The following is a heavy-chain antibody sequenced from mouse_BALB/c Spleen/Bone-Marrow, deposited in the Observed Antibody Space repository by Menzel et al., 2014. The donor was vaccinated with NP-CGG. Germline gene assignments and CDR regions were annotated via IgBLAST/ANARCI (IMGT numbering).Heavy chain of an antibody. CDR1: GFNIKDTY. J-gene: IGHJ4*01. Sequence: EVKLVESGAELVRPGASVMLSCTASGFNIKDTYMYWVKQRPEQGLEWIGRIDPANGDSKYDPKFQGKATITADTSSNTAHLQLSSLTSEDTAVYYRARSSPYYDMDYWGQGTSVTVSS. D-gene: IGHD6-1*01. CDR2: IDPANGDS. CDR3: ARSSPYYDMDY. V-gene: IGHV14-3*02.